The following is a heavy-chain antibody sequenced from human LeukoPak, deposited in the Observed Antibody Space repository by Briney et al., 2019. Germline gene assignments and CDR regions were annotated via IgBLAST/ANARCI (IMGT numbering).Heavy chain of an antibody. CDR2: ISAYNGNT. CDR1: GYTFTSYG. CDR3: ARHMKMVVIAIHYYYYMDV. V-gene: IGHV1-18*01. Sequence: GASVKVSCKASGYTFTSYGISWVRQAPGQGLEWMGWISAYNGNTNYAQKLQGRVTMTTDTSTSTAYMELRGLRSDDTAVYYCARHMKMVVIAIHYYYYMDVWGKGTTVTVSS. D-gene: IGHD2-21*01. J-gene: IGHJ6*03.